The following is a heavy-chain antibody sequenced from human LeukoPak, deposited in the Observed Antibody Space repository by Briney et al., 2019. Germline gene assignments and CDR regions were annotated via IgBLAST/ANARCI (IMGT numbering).Heavy chain of an antibody. CDR1: GFTFSSSA. V-gene: IGHV3-30*02. Sequence: GGSLRLSCATSGFTFSSSAMKWVRQAPGKGLEWVAVIRFDGSIKDYGESVKGRFTTSRENSRNTRYLQMNSPRFEDTAVYYCASGVIADNHWGQGTLVTVSS. CDR2: IRFDGSIK. J-gene: IGHJ5*02. D-gene: IGHD2-21*01. CDR3: ASGVIADNH.